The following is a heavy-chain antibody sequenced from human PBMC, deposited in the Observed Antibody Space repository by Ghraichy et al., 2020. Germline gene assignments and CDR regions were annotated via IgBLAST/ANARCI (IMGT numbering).Heavy chain of an antibody. CDR2: IHYSGTT. CDR3: ARGGPSDVEGRFGP. V-gene: IGHV4-59*01. Sequence: SQTLSLTCSVSGASISSYHWSWLRQAPGKGLEWVGIIHYSGTTKYSPSLKSRLSISLDMSKSPFSLKLTSVTAADTAVYFCARGGPSDVEGRFGPWGPGTQVIVSS. D-gene: IGHD2-21*01. J-gene: IGHJ5*02. CDR1: GASISSYH.